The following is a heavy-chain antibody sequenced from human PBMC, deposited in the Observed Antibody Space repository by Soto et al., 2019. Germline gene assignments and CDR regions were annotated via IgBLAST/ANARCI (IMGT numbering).Heavy chain of an antibody. CDR1: GYTFTSYD. CDR2: MNPNSGNT. J-gene: IGHJ6*03. V-gene: IGHV1-8*01. Sequence: ASVKVSCKASGYTFTSYDINWVRQATGQGLEWMGWMNPNSGNTGYAQKFQGRVTMTRNTSISTAYIELSSLRSEDTAVYYFARGEVDFWSGYYSFYYYYMDVWGKGTTVTVSS. D-gene: IGHD3-3*01. CDR3: ARGEVDFWSGYYSFYYYYMDV.